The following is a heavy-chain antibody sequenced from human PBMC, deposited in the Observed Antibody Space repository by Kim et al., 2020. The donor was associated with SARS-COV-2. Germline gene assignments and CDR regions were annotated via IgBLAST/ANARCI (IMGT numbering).Heavy chain of an antibody. D-gene: IGHD3-10*01. Sequence: SETLSLTCAVYGGSFSGDYWSWIRQPPGKGLEWVGEINHSGSTNYNPSLKSRVTISVDTSKNQSSLKLSSVTAADTAVYYCARGRSPYGSGSSLIFWGQGTLVTVSS. J-gene: IGHJ4*02. CDR1: GGSFSGDY. CDR3: ARGRSPYGSGSSLIF. CDR2: INHSGST. V-gene: IGHV4-34*01.